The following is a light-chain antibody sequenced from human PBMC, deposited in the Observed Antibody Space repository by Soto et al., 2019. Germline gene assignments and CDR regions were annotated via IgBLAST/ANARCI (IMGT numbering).Light chain of an antibody. CDR2: EGS. CDR1: SSDVGSYNL. J-gene: IGLJ1*01. CDR3: CAYAGSSNPSV. Sequence: QSALTQPASVSGSPGQSITISCTGTSSDVGSYNLVSWYQQYPGKAPKVIIYEGSKRPSGVSNRFSGSTSGNTASLTISGLQAEDEGDYYCCAYAGSSNPSVFGTGTKVTVL. V-gene: IGLV2-23*01.